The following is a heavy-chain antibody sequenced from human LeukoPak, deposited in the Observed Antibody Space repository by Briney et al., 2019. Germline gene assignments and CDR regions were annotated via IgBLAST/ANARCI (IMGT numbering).Heavy chain of an antibody. J-gene: IGHJ4*02. D-gene: IGHD1-26*01. CDR3: ARYITVGATYQHFDY. Sequence: ASVNVSCKASGYTFTGYYMHWVRQAPGQGLEWMGRINPNSGGTNYAQKFRGRVTMTRDTSISTAYMELSRLRSDDTAVYYCARYITVGATYQHFDYWGQGTLVTVSS. CDR1: GYTFTGYY. V-gene: IGHV1-2*06. CDR2: INPNSGGT.